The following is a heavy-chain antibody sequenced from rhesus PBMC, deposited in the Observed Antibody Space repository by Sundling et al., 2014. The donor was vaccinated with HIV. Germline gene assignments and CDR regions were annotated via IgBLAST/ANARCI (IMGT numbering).Heavy chain of an antibody. CDR2: IYSGNGNT. CDR3: ATALIGTTGYFEF. CDR1: GYSISSGYA. J-gene: IGHJ1*01. D-gene: IGHD1-26*01. V-gene: IGHV4-127*01. Sequence: QVQLQGSGPGLVKPSETLSLTCVVSGYSISSGYAWGWIRQSPGKGLEWIGSIYSGNGNTDYNPSLKSRLTISIDTSKNQFSLKLTSVTAADTAVYYCATALIGTTGYFEFWGQGALVTVSS.